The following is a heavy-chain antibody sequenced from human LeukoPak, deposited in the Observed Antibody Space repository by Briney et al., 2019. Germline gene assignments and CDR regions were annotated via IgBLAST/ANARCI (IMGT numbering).Heavy chain of an antibody. V-gene: IGHV3-30*18. CDR2: ISYDGSNK. D-gene: IGHD6-19*01. CDR1: GFTFSSYG. CDR3: AKDRTERPQWLSEFDP. Sequence: GGSLRLSCAASGFTFSSYGMHWVRQAPGKGLEWVAVISYDGSNKYYADSVKGRFTISRDNSKNTLYLQMNSLRAEGTAVYYCAKDRTERPQWLSEFDPWGQGTLVTVSS. J-gene: IGHJ5*02.